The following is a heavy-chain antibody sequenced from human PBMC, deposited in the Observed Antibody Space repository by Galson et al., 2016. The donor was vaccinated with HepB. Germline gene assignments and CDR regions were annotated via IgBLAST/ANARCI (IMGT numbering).Heavy chain of an antibody. CDR3: AKQFGSGTYYLRSLDY. V-gene: IGHV3-30*18. CDR1: GFTSSNFG. Sequence: LRLSCAASGFTSSNFGFHWVRQAPGKGLEWVAAISYDGNTQYYGDPIKGRFTISRDSSKSTIFLQMSSLRAEDTATYYCAKQFGSGTYYLRSLDYWGQGTKVTVSS. CDR2: ISYDGNTQ. J-gene: IGHJ4*02. D-gene: IGHD3-10*01.